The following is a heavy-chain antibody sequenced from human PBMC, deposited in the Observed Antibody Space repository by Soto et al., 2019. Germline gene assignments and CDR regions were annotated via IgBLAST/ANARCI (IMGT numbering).Heavy chain of an antibody. CDR1: GGSFSGYY. J-gene: IGHJ4*02. V-gene: IGHV4-34*01. Sequence: QVQLQQWGAGLLKPSETLSLTCAVYGGSFSGYYWNWIRQPPGKGLEWLGEINHSGSTNYNPSLKSPVTISVDTSKNQFSLKLSSVTAADTAVYYCARGWGTIFDYWGQGTLVTVSS. D-gene: IGHD7-27*01. CDR3: ARGWGTIFDY. CDR2: INHSGST.